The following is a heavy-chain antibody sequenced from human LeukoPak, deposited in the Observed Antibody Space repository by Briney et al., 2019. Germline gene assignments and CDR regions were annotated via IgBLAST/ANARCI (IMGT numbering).Heavy chain of an antibody. J-gene: IGHJ4*02. CDR3: ARDSPTVTSGNYYFDY. CDR2: IWYDGSNK. CDR1: GFTFSSYG. V-gene: IGHV3-33*01. Sequence: GGSLRLSCAASGFTFSSYGMHWVRQVPGKGLEWVAVIWYDGSNKYYADSVKGRFTISRDNSKNTLYLQMNSLRAEDTAVYYCARDSPTVTSGNYYFDYWGQGTLVTVSS. D-gene: IGHD4-17*01.